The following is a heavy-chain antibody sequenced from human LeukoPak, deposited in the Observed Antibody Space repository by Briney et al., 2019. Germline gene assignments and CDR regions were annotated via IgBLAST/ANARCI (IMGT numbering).Heavy chain of an antibody. CDR2: IKSKTNGGTT. CDR3: VRELSGSFDY. Sequence: GGSLRLSCAVSGFPFSDAWMNWVRQVPGRGLEWVGLIKSKTNGGTTDYTTPVKGRFTISRDDSKNTLYLQMNSLKIEDTAVYYCVRELSGSFDYWGQETLVTVSS. CDR1: GFPFSDAW. V-gene: IGHV3-15*07. D-gene: IGHD3-10*01. J-gene: IGHJ4*02.